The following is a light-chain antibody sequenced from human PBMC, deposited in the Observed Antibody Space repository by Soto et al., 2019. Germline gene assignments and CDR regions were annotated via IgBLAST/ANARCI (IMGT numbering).Light chain of an antibody. CDR1: QSVGSY. V-gene: IGKV3-11*01. CDR2: DAS. CDR3: QQRCNWPVT. Sequence: EIVLTQSPATLSLSPGERATLSCRASQSVGSYFAWYHQKPGQAPRLLIYDASNRATDIPARFSGSGSGTDFTLTISSLEPDDFAVYYCQQRCNWPVTFGQGTRVDIK. J-gene: IGKJ1*01.